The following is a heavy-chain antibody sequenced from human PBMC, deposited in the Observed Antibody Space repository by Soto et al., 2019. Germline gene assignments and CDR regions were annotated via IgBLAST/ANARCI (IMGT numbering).Heavy chain of an antibody. D-gene: IGHD5-12*01. CDR2: TYYRSKWYN. CDR3: ARDRHGYNYYYYYYGMDV. Sequence: SQTLSLTFAISGDSVSSNSSAWNWIRQSPSRGLEWLGRTYYRSKWYNDYAVSVKSRITINPDTSKNQFSLQLNSVTPEDTAVYYCARDRHGYNYYYYYYGMDVWGPGTTVTVYS. CDR1: GDSVSSNSSA. J-gene: IGHJ6*02. V-gene: IGHV6-1*01.